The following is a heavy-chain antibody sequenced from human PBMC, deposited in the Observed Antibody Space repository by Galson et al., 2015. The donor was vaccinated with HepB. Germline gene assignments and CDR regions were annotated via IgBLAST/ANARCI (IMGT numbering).Heavy chain of an antibody. D-gene: IGHD6-19*01. CDR3: ARGQCRVTVAGLIDD. J-gene: IGHJ4*02. CDR1: GFTFSDYY. V-gene: IGHV3-11*01. CDR2: ISSSGIST. Sequence: SLRLSCAASGFTFSDYYLSWLRQAPGRRLEWVSSISSSGISTYYADSVKGRLTISGDNAKNSLYLQMNGLRAEDTAVYYCARGQCRVTVAGLIDDWGQGTLVTVSS.